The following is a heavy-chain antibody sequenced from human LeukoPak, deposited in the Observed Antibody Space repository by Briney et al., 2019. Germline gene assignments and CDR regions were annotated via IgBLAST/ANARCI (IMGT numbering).Heavy chain of an antibody. D-gene: IGHD2-2*01. Sequence: SETLSLTCAVYGGSFSGYYWSWIRQPPGKGLEWIGEINHSGSTNYNPSLKSRVTISVDTSKNQSSLKLSSVTAADTAVYYCARGYCSSTSCWFDPWGQGTLVTV. V-gene: IGHV4-34*01. CDR2: INHSGST. J-gene: IGHJ5*02. CDR3: ARGYCSSTSCWFDP. CDR1: GGSFSGYY.